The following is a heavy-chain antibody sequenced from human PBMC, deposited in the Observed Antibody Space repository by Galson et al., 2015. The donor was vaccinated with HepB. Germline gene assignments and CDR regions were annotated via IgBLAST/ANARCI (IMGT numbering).Heavy chain of an antibody. CDR1: GFTVNNNY. D-gene: IGHD2-2*01. CDR3: ARNPPYCPSTICYAGLAVD. CDR2: IHSGGSI. V-gene: IGHV3-53*01. J-gene: IGHJ4*02. Sequence: SLRLSCAASGFTVNNNYMTWVRQAPGKGLEWVSVIHSGGSIFYADSVKGRFTISRDNSKNTLYLQMNSLRADDTAMYYCARNPPYCPSTICYAGLAVDWGQGTLVIVSS.